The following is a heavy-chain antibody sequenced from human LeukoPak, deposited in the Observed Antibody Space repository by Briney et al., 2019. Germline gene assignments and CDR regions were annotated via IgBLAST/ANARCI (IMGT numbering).Heavy chain of an antibody. CDR1: GFTFSSYA. CDR2: ISYDGSNK. Sequence: GRSLRLSCAASGFTFSSYAMHWVRQAPGKGLEWVAVISYDGSNKYYADSVKGRFTISRDNSKNTLYLQMNSLRAEDTAVYYCAREGGDHAWDYWGQGTLVTVSS. D-gene: IGHD4-17*01. J-gene: IGHJ4*02. V-gene: IGHV3-30*04. CDR3: AREGGDHAWDY.